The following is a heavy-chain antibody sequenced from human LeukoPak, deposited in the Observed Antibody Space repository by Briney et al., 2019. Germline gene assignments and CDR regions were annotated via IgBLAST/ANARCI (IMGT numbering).Heavy chain of an antibody. CDR3: ARAGWGSWHHQLDY. CDR2: IYSGGST. D-gene: IGHD3-16*01. Sequence: GGSLRLSCAASGFTVSSNYMSWVRQAPGKGLEWVSVIYSGGSTYYADSVKGRFTISRDNSKYTLYLQMNSLRAEDTAVYYCARAGWGSWHHQLDYWGQGTLVTVSS. V-gene: IGHV3-66*01. J-gene: IGHJ4*02. CDR1: GFTVSSNY.